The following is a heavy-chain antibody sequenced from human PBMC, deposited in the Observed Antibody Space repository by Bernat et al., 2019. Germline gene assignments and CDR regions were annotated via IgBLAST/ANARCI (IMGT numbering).Heavy chain of an antibody. CDR3: ARENMAVPGGDV. CDR1: GFTFSSYA. V-gene: IGHV3-23*01. Sequence: EVQLLESGGGLVQPGGSLRLSCAASGFTFSSYAMSWVRQAPGKGLEWVSAITSIGANTFYADSVKGRFTITRDNAKNSVFLQVNSLRVEDTAVYYCARENMAVPGGDVWGQGTLVTVSS. CDR2: ITSIGANT. J-gene: IGHJ4*02. D-gene: IGHD6-19*01.